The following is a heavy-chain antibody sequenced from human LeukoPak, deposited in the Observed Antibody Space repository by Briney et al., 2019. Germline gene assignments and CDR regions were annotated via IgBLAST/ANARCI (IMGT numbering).Heavy chain of an antibody. D-gene: IGHD4-17*01. CDR3: AKDYGDYDWDDAFDI. J-gene: IGHJ3*02. CDR1: GFTVSSNS. Sequence: GGSLRLSCTVSGFTVSSNSMSWVRQAPGKGLEWVSFIYSDNTHYSDSVKGRFTISRDNSKNTLYLQMNSLRAEDTAVYYCAKDYGDYDWDDAFDIWGQGTMVTVSS. CDR2: IYSDNT. V-gene: IGHV3-66*03.